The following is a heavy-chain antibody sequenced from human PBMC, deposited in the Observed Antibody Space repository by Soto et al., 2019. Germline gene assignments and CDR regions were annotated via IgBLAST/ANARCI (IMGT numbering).Heavy chain of an antibody. V-gene: IGHV3-7*03. D-gene: IGHD5-12*01. J-gene: IGHJ3*02. CDR2: IKQDGSEK. CDR1: GFTFSSYW. Sequence: PGGSLRLSCAASGFTFSSYWMSWVRQAPGKGLEWVANIKQDGSEKYYVDSVKGRFTISRDNAKNTLYLQMNSLRAEDTAVYYCAKESGYVSAFDIWGQGTMVTVSS. CDR3: AKESGYVSAFDI.